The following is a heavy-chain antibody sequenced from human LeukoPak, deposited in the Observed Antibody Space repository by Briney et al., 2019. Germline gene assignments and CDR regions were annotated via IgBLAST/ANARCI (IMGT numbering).Heavy chain of an antibody. CDR3: AREGGTMVRGVMTWFDP. Sequence: ASVKVSCKASGYTFTSYGISWVRQAPGQGLEWMGWISAYNGNTNYAQKLQGRVTMTTDTSTSTAYMELRSLRSDDTAVYYCAREGGTMVRGVMTWFDPWGQGTLVTVS. J-gene: IGHJ5*02. D-gene: IGHD3-10*01. CDR2: ISAYNGNT. CDR1: GYTFTSYG. V-gene: IGHV1-18*01.